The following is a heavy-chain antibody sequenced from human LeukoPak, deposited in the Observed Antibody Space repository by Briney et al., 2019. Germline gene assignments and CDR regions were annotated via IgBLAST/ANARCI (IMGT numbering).Heavy chain of an antibody. CDR2: IYYSGST. CDR3: ARVGYSSSWYAAPGAFDI. D-gene: IGHD6-13*01. CDR1: GGSISSYY. J-gene: IGHJ3*02. V-gene: IGHV4-59*01. Sequence: SETLSLTCTVSGGSISSYYWGWIRQPPGKGLEWIGYIYYSGSTNYNPSLKSRVTISVDTSKNQFSLKLSSVTAADTAVYYCARVGYSSSWYAAPGAFDIWGQGTMVTVSS.